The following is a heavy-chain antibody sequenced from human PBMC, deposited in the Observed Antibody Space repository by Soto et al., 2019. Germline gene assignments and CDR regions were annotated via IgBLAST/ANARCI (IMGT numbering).Heavy chain of an antibody. Sequence: GSLRLSCAASGFTFSSYSMNWVRQAPGKGLEWVSYISSTSNTIYYAASVKGRFTISRDNAQNSLYLQMNSLRAEDTAVYYCARPRYCSGGTCYDDYWGQGTLVTVSS. CDR1: GFTFSSYS. V-gene: IGHV3-48*01. D-gene: IGHD2-15*01. J-gene: IGHJ4*02. CDR2: ISSTSNTI. CDR3: ARPRYCSGGTCYDDY.